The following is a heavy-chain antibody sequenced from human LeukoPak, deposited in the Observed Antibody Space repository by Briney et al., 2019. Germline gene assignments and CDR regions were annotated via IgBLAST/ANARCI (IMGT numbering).Heavy chain of an antibody. CDR1: GYTFTGYY. J-gene: IGHJ3*02. CDR2: INPNSGGT. CDR3: ARYSPYYKADI. Sequence: ASVKVSCKASGYTFTGYYMHWVRQAPGQGLEWMGWINPNSGGTNYAQKFQGRVTMTRDTSISTAYMELSSLRSEDTAVYYCARYSPYYKADIWGQGTMVTVSS. D-gene: IGHD3-22*01. V-gene: IGHV1-2*02.